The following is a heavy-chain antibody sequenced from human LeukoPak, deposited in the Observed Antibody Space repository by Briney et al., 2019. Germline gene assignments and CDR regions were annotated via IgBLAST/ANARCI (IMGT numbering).Heavy chain of an antibody. CDR3: ARGPGRYYFDY. J-gene: IGHJ4*02. V-gene: IGHV1-46*01. CDR2: INPSGGST. CDR1: GYTFTNYY. Sequence: ASVKVSCKACGYTFTNYYMHWVRQAPGQGLEWMGIINPSGGSTTYAQKFQGRVTMTRDTSTSTVYMELSSLRSEDTALYYCARGPGRYYFDYWGQGTLVTVSS.